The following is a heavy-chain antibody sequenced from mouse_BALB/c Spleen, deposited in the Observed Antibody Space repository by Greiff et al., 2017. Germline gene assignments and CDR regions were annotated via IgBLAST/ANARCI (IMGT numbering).Heavy chain of an antibody. V-gene: IGHV3-2*02. D-gene: IGHD1-1*01. CDR1: GYSITSDYA. J-gene: IGHJ4*01. CDR3: ARGELLYYAMDY. Sequence: VQLQQSGPGLVKPSQSLSLTCTVTGYSITSDYAWNWIRQFPGNKLEWMGYISYSGSTSYNPSLKSRISITRDTSKNQFFLQLNSVTTEDTATYYCARGELLYYAMDYWGQGTSVTVSS. CDR2: ISYSGST.